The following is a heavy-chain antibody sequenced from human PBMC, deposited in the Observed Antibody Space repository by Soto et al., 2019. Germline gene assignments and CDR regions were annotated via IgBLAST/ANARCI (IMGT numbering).Heavy chain of an antibody. V-gene: IGHV4-59*01. J-gene: IGHJ4*02. CDR3: ARDPVIPGMFDF. CDR1: GGSIGSYH. CDR2: VYYTGTT. Sequence: PSETLSLTCTVSGGSIGSYHWSWVRQPPGKGLEWIASVYYTGTTNYNPSLGSRVTISIDAPGNRFSMEITSVTAADTAIYYCARDPVIPGMFDFRGQGTLVTVAS.